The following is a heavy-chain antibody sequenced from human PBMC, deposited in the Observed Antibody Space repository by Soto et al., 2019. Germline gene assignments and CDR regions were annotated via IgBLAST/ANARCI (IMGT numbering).Heavy chain of an antibody. CDR2: IIPIFGTA. Sequence: GASVKVSCKASGGTFSSYAISWVRQAPGQGHEWMGGIIPIFGTANYAQKFQGRVTITADESTSTAYMELSSLRSEDTAVYYCARLATVTTAGTGYYYYYGMDVWGQGTTVTVSS. D-gene: IGHD4-17*01. V-gene: IGHV1-69*13. J-gene: IGHJ6*02. CDR3: ARLATVTTAGTGYYYYYGMDV. CDR1: GGTFSSYA.